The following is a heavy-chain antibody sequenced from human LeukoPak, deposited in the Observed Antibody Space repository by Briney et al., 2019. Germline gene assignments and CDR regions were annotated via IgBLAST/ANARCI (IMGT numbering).Heavy chain of an antibody. J-gene: IGHJ4*02. CDR3: ARHQMRYSYCTLFDY. Sequence: SETLSLTCTVSGGSISSYYWSWIRQPPGKGLEWIGFIYYSGSTYYNPSLKSRVTISVDTSKNQFSLRLSSVTATDTAEYFCARHQMRYSYCTLFDYWGEGTLVTVSS. D-gene: IGHD5-18*01. CDR1: GGSISSYY. V-gene: IGHV4-59*08. CDR2: IYYSGST.